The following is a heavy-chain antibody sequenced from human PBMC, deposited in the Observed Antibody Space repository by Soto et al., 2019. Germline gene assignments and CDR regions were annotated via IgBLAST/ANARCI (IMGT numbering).Heavy chain of an antibody. V-gene: IGHV5-51*01. CDR3: ARQAYCSSTSCYKVDS. D-gene: IGHD2-2*02. CDR1: GNSFTSYW. CDR2: IYLGDSNT. J-gene: IGHJ4*02. Sequence: PGESLKISCTGSGNSFTSYWIGWVRQMPGKGLEWMGIIYLGDSNTRYSPTFQGHVTISADRSISTAYLQWSSLKASDTAMYYCARQAYCSSTSCYKVDSWGQGTLVTVS.